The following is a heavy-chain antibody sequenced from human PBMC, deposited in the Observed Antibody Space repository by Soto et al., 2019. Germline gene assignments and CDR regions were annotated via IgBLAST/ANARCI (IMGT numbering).Heavy chain of an antibody. V-gene: IGHV3-23*01. CDR3: AKDNSPYSGYNSFDY. CDR2: ISGSGTNT. J-gene: IGHJ4*02. Sequence: EVRLLESGGGLIQPGGSLRLSCAASGFTFSSYVMSWVRQAPGKGLEWVSGISGSGTNTYYADSVKGRFTISRDNSKNTLYLQMTSLRAEDTAEYYCAKDNSPYSGYNSFDYWGEGTLVTVSS. D-gene: IGHD5-12*01. CDR1: GFTFSSYV.